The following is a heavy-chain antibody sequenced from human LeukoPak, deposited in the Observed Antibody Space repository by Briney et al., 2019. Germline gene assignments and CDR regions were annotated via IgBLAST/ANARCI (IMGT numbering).Heavy chain of an antibody. CDR2: IATTGDT. CDR3: ARGTVGAGVFDI. CDR1: GFSFRSYE. V-gene: IGHV3-13*01. Sequence: GGSLRLSCAASGFSFRSYEMHWVRQATGKGLEWVSAIATTGDTYYPGSVKGRFTISRENAKNSLYLQMNSLRAGDTAVYYCARGTVGAGVFDIWGPGTMVTVSS. J-gene: IGHJ3*02. D-gene: IGHD1-26*01.